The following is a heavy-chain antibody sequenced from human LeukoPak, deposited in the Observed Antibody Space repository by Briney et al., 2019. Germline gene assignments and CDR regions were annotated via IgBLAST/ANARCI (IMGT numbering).Heavy chain of an antibody. V-gene: IGHV3-21*01. CDR1: GFTFSSYS. CDR2: ISSSSSYI. D-gene: IGHD3-3*01. J-gene: IGHJ6*03. Sequence: GGSLRLSCAASGFTFSSYSMNWVRQAPGKGLEWFSFISSSSSYIYYADSVKGRFTISRDNAKNSLYLQMNSLRAEDTAVYYCARSGVGSVPYYYYMDVWGKGTTVTVSS. CDR3: ARSGVGSVPYYYYMDV.